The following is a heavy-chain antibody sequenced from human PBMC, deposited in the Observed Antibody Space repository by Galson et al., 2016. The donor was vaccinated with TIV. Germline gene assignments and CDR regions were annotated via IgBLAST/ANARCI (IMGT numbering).Heavy chain of an antibody. CDR3: ARSVHPTYYMDV. V-gene: IGHV1-69*10. J-gene: IGHJ6*03. Sequence: SVKVSCKASGGSFTSYAFTWVRQAPGQGLEWLGGIIPMLGVRNYEQKLQGRVTITADKSTTTVYLELRSLKFEDTAVYYCARSVHPTYYMDVWGKGTTVTVSS. CDR1: GGSFTSYA. CDR2: IIPMLGVR. D-gene: IGHD5/OR15-5a*01.